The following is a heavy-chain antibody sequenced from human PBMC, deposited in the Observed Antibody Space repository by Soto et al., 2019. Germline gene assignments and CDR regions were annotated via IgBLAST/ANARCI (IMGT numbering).Heavy chain of an antibody. CDR3: ARDPGITIFGVVIYGMDV. Sequence: ASVKVSCKASGCTFTSYYMHWVRQAPGQGLEWMGIINPSGGSTSYAQKFQGRVTMTRDTSTSTVYMELSSLRSEDTAVYYCARDPGITIFGVVIYGMDVWGQGTTVTVSS. CDR2: INPSGGST. V-gene: IGHV1-46*01. J-gene: IGHJ6*02. D-gene: IGHD3-3*01. CDR1: GCTFTSYY.